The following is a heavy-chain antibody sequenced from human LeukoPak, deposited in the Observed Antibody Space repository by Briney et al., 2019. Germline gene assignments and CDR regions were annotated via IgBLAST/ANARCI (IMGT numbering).Heavy chain of an antibody. Sequence: GGSLRLSCAASGFTFSSHGMHWVRQAPGKGLEWVSIISNDGSDEDHVDSVKGRFTISRDNSKNTLHLQMNSLRAEDTAVYYCARGCATPYCFLIDYWGQGTLVTVSS. CDR2: ISNDGSDE. D-gene: IGHD2-21*01. V-gene: IGHV3-30*03. CDR1: GFTFSSHG. CDR3: ARGCATPYCFLIDY. J-gene: IGHJ4*02.